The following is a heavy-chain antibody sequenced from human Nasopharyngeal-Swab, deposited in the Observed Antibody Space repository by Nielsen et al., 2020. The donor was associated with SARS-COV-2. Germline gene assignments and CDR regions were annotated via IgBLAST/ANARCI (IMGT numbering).Heavy chain of an antibody. CDR1: GFTFSSYS. Sequence: GGSLRPSCAASGFTFSSYSMNWVRQAPGKGLEWVSSISSSSSNIYYADSVKGRFTISRDNAKNSLYLQMNSLRAEDTAVYYCARDLRITIFGVAPYYYYGMDVWGQGTTVTVSS. CDR2: ISSSSSNI. V-gene: IGHV3-21*01. J-gene: IGHJ6*02. CDR3: ARDLRITIFGVAPYYYYGMDV. D-gene: IGHD3-3*01.